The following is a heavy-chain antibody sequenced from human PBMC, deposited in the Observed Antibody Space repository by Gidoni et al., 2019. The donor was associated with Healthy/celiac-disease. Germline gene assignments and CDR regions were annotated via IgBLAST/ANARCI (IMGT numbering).Heavy chain of an antibody. D-gene: IGHD2-15*01. CDR2: IYHSGST. V-gene: IGHV4-30-2*01. Sequence: QLQLQESGSGLVKPSQTLSLTCAVSGGSISSGCYSWSWIRQPPGKGLEWIGYIYHSGSTYYHPSLKSRVTISVDRSKNQFSLKLSSVTAADTAVYYCARVECSGGSCYSGPFDYWGQGTLVTVSS. CDR3: ARVECSGGSCYSGPFDY. CDR1: GGSISSGCYS. J-gene: IGHJ4*02.